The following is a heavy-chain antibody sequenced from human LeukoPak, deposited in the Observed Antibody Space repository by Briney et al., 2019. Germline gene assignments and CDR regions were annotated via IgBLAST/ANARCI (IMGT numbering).Heavy chain of an antibody. D-gene: IGHD3-22*01. V-gene: IGHV3-66*02. J-gene: IGHJ4*02. CDR3: ARDSHKLHSSAYFYFFDY. CDR2: IYGGGDT. Sequence: GGSLRLSCAASGFTVSSDYMGWVRQAPGKGLEYVAIIYGGGDTFYADSVKGPFTISRDNSKNTLYLQMNSLRAEDTAVYYCARDSHKLHSSAYFYFFDYWGQGTLVSVSS. CDR1: GFTVSSDY.